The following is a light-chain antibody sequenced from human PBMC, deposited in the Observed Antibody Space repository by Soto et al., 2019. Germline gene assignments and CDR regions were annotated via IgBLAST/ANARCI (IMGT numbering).Light chain of an antibody. J-gene: IGKJ5*01. Sequence: DIQMTQSPSSLSASVGDRVTITCRASQTVRTYLNWYQQKPGTAPTLLVYAASTLGSAVPPRFTGAGSETDFTLTISGLQPEDFATSYCQQTFSTPITFGQGTRLE. CDR1: QTVRTY. V-gene: IGKV1-39*01. CDR2: AAS. CDR3: QQTFSTPIT.